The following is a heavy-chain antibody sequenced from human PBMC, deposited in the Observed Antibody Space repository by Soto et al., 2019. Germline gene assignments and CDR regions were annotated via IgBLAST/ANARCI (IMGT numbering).Heavy chain of an antibody. CDR3: ARTMGGIAAAGNDY. D-gene: IGHD6-13*01. Sequence: ASVKVSCKASGYTFTTYYVHWVRQAPGQGLEWMGTLNPSSGNTEYAQKFQGRVTMTRDTSKSTAYMELSSLRSEDTAIYYCARTMGGIAAAGNDYWGQGTLVTVSS. CDR1: GYTFTTYY. J-gene: IGHJ4*02. CDR2: LNPSSGNT. V-gene: IGHV1-8*02.